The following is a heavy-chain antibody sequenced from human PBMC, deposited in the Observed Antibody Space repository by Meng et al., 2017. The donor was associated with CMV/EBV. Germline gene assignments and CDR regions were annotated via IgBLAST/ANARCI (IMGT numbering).Heavy chain of an antibody. V-gene: IGHV3-30-3*01. D-gene: IGHD6-13*01. CDR1: GFTFSSYA. Sequence: SFAASGFTFSSYAMHWVRQAPGKGLEWVAVISYDGSNKYYADSVKGRFTISRDNSKNTLYLQMNSLRAEDTAVYYCARGISKRDWFDPWGQGTPVTVSS. CDR3: ARGISKRDWFDP. J-gene: IGHJ5*02. CDR2: ISYDGSNK.